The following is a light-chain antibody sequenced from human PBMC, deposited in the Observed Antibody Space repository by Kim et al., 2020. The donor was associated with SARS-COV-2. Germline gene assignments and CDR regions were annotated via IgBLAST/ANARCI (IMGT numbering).Light chain of an antibody. Sequence: GKTGTIPFPRNRGSIASNYVQWEPQPPGSGPTNLIYEDDQRSSGVPDRFSGSIDRSSNSASLSISGLKTEDEADYYCQSYDDNIQVFGGGTQLTVL. V-gene: IGLV6-57*03. J-gene: IGLJ3*02. CDR3: QSYDDNIQV. CDR1: RGSIASNY. CDR2: EDD.